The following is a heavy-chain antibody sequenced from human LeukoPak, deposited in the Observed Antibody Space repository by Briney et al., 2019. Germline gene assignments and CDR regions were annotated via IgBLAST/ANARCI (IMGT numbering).Heavy chain of an antibody. Sequence: SETLSLTCTVSGDSFSNGDYYWSWIRQHPGKGLEWLAFIYYSGDTYYNPPLKSRLTISLDTSKNVFSLKLNSVTAADTAIYHCARMPYCSRTNCLYYFDSWGQGTLVTVSS. J-gene: IGHJ4*02. CDR3: ARMPYCSRTNCLYYFDS. CDR1: GDSFSNGDYY. CDR2: IYYSGDT. D-gene: IGHD2-2*01. V-gene: IGHV4-31*03.